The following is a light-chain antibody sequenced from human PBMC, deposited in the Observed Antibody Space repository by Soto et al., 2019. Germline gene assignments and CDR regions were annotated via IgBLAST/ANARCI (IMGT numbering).Light chain of an antibody. CDR1: QSISSW. V-gene: IGKV1-5*03. Sequence: DIQMTQSPSTLSASVGDRVTITCRASQSISSWLAWYQQKPGKAPKLLIYKASSLESGVPSRFSGSGSGKEFTLTLSSLQPDDFATYYCQQYNSYSVTFGLWTKVDX. CDR2: KAS. J-gene: IGKJ3*01. CDR3: QQYNSYSVT.